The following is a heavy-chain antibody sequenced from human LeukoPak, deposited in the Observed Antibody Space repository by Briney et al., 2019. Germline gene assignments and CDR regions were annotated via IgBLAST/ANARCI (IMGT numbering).Heavy chain of an antibody. CDR1: GFTFSSYS. Sequence: GGSLRLSCAASGFTFSSYSMNWVRQAPGRGLEWVANIKEDGSEKYYVDSVKGRFTISRDNAKNSLYLQMNSLRVEDTAVYYCATYSGSYWGQGTLVTVSS. D-gene: IGHD1-26*01. V-gene: IGHV3-7*01. CDR2: IKEDGSEK. J-gene: IGHJ4*02. CDR3: ATYSGSY.